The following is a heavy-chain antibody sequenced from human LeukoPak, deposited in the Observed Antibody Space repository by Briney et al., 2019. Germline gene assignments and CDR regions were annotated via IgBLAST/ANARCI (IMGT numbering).Heavy chain of an antibody. CDR1: GFTFGNYW. CDR3: ASTFAGRRE. J-gene: IGHJ4*02. V-gene: IGHV3-7*01. CDR2: IKQDGSEK. Sequence: GGSLRLSCAASGFTFGNYWMSWVRQAPGKGLKWVANIKQDGSEKYYVDSVKGRFTISRDNAKSTLYLQMNSLRAEDTAVYYCASTFAGRREWGQGTLVTVSS. D-gene: IGHD3-16*01.